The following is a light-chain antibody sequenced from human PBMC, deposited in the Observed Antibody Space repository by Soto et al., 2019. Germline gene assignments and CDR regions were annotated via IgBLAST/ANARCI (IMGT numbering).Light chain of an antibody. CDR2: EVS. J-gene: IGLJ1*01. CDR1: SSDVGGYNY. V-gene: IGLV2-8*01. Sequence: QSVLTHPPSASGSTGQSVTISCTGTSSDVGGYNYVSWYQQHPGKAPKLMIYEVSKRPSGVPDRFSGSKSGNTASLTVSGLQAEDEADYYCSSYAGSNNFVFGTGTKVTVL. CDR3: SSYAGSNNFV.